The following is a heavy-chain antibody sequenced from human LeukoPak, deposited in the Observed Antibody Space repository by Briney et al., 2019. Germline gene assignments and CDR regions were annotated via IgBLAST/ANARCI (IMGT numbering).Heavy chain of an antibody. CDR1: GGSVSSGNYY. CDR3: AGGYSGYDFSLTN. Sequence: SETLSLTCTVSGGSVSSGNYYWSWIRQPPGKGLEWIGFICYSGSTSYNPSLKSRVTISVDTSKSQFSLKLSSVTAADTAVYYCAGGYSGYDFSLTNWGQGTLVTVSS. V-gene: IGHV4-61*01. D-gene: IGHD5-12*01. J-gene: IGHJ4*02. CDR2: ICYSGST.